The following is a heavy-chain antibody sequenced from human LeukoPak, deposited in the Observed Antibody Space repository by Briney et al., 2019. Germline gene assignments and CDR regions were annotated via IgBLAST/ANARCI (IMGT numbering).Heavy chain of an antibody. CDR2: ISGSGGST. V-gene: IGHV3-23*01. CDR1: GFTFSSYA. D-gene: IGHD5-18*01. Sequence: PGGSLRLSCAASGFTFSSYAMSWVRQAPGKGLEWVSAISGSGGSTYYADSVKGRFTISRDNSKNTLYLQMNSLRAEDTAVYYCAKVEGTAMVVRTSRVFWFDPWGQGTLVTVSS. J-gene: IGHJ5*02. CDR3: AKVEGTAMVVRTSRVFWFDP.